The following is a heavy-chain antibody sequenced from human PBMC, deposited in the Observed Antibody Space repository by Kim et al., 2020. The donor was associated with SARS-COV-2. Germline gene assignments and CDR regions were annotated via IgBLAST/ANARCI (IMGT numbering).Heavy chain of an antibody. CDR2: TYWDDDE. CDR3: AHSTYSSSSASSHFDY. Sequence: SGPTLVNPTQTLTLTCTFSGFSLRTSGVGVGWIRQPPGKALEWLALTYWDDDERYSPSLERRLSISKDTSKNQVVLTMTNMDPVDTATYYCAHSTYSSSSASSHFDYWGQGILVSVSS. D-gene: IGHD6-6*01. CDR1: GFSLRTSGVG. J-gene: IGHJ4*02. V-gene: IGHV2-5*02.